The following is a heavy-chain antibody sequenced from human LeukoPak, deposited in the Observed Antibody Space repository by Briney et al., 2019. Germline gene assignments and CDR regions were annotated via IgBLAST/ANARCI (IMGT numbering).Heavy chain of an antibody. V-gene: IGHV4-34*01. CDR3: GXXXXXXXXXXGXXY. J-gene: IGHJ4*02. CDR2: INHSGST. CDR1: YX. Sequence: YXXSXVRQPPGXGLXWIGEINHSGSTNXNPXLKRRVTISVETSKNXFSLKLSSVTAADTAVYYYGXXXXXXXXXXGXXYWXQGTXVTVSS.